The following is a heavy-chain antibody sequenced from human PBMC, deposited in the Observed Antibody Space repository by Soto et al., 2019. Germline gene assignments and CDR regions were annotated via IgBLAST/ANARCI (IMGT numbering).Heavy chain of an antibody. CDR1: GGSISSSSYY. Sequence: SETLSLTCTVSGGSISSSSYYWGWIRQPPGKGLEWIGSIYYSGSTYYNPSLKSRVTISVDTSKNQFSLKLSSVTAADTAVYYCARGGWYVYYYGMDVWGQGTTVTVSS. CDR3: ARGGWYVYYYGMDV. D-gene: IGHD6-19*01. J-gene: IGHJ6*02. V-gene: IGHV4-39*01. CDR2: IYYSGST.